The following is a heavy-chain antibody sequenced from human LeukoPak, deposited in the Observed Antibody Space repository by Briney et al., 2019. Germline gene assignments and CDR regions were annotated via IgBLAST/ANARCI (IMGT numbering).Heavy chain of an antibody. CDR1: GDSISSYY. Sequence: PSETLSLTCTVSGDSISSYYWSWIRQPPGKGLEWIGYVYYSGYINYNPSLKSRVTISVDTSKNQFSLKLSSVTAADTAVYYRARAPSDIAIWYFDLWGRGTLVTVSS. CDR2: VYYSGYI. V-gene: IGHV4-59*08. CDR3: ARAPSDIAIWYFDL. D-gene: IGHD2-15*01. J-gene: IGHJ2*01.